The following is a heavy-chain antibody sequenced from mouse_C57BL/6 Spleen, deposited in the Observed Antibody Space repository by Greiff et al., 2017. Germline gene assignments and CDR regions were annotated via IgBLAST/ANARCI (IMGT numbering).Heavy chain of an antibody. CDR1: GFTFSSYG. CDR3: ARQMFTTGGVAY. J-gene: IGHJ3*01. CDR2: ISSGGSYP. Sequence: VQLKQSGGDLVKPGGSLKLSCAASGFTFSSYGMSWVRQTPDKRLEWVATISSGGSYPYSPDSVKGRFTISRDNAKNTLYLQMSSLKSENTAMNYGARQMFTTGGVAYWGQGTLVTVSA. D-gene: IGHD2-3*01. V-gene: IGHV5-6*01.